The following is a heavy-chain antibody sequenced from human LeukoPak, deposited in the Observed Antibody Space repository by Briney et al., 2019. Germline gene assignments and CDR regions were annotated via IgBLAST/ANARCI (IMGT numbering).Heavy chain of an antibody. D-gene: IGHD3-22*01. Sequence: SETLSLTCTVSGGSISSYYWSWIRQPAGKGLEWIGLIYTSGSTNYNPSLKSRVTMSVDTSKNQFSLKLSSVTAADTAVYYCARGRPYYYDSSGYAYYYMDVWGKGTTVTVSS. CDR1: GGSISSYY. CDR3: ARGRPYYYDSSGYAYYYMDV. V-gene: IGHV4-4*07. J-gene: IGHJ6*03. CDR2: IYTSGST.